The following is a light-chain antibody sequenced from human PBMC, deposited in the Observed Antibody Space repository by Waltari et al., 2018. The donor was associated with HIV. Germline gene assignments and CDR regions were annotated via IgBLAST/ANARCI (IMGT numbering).Light chain of an antibody. J-gene: IGKJ1*01. Sequence: DIQMTQSPSTLSASVGDRVTITCRASQSINNWLAWYQQKPGKAPKLLIYKASSLESGVPSRFSGSGSGTEFTLTISSLQPDDFGTYYCQQYNSYPTFGQGTKVEIK. CDR3: QQYNSYPT. CDR2: KAS. CDR1: QSINNW. V-gene: IGKV1-5*03.